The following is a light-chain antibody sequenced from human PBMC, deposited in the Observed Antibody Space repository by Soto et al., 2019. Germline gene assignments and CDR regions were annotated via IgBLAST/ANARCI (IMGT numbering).Light chain of an antibody. CDR3: GSWDSSLSAYV. J-gene: IGLJ1*01. CDR1: SPNIGGNS. Sequence: QAVLTPPPPVFAAPGQKVTTSCPGSSPNIGGNSVSWYQQLPGTAPKLLIYDDNKRPSGIPDRFSGSKSGTSATLGITGFQTGDEADYYCGSWDSSLSAYVFGTGTKVTVL. V-gene: IGLV1-51*01. CDR2: DDN.